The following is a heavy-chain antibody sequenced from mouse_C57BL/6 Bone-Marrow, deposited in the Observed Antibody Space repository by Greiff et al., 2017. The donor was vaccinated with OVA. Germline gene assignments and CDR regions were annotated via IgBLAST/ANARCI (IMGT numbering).Heavy chain of an antibody. CDR2: IYPGDGDT. Sequence: QVQLQQSGPELVKPGASVKISCKASGYAFSSSWMNWVKQRPGKGLEWIGRIYPGDGDTNYNGKFKGKATLTADKSSSTAYMQLSSLTSEDSAVYFCARVRYYYGSNYFDYWGQGTTLTVSS. CDR3: ARVRYYYGSNYFDY. J-gene: IGHJ2*01. D-gene: IGHD1-1*01. V-gene: IGHV1-82*01. CDR1: GYAFSSSW.